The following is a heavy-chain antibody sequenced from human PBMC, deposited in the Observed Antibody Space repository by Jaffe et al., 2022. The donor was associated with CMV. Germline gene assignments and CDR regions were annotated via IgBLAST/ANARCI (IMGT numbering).Heavy chain of an antibody. CDR3: ARDLGSYSYGPEAFDY. CDR2: ISSSSSTI. J-gene: IGHJ4*02. V-gene: IGHV3-48*02. CDR1: GFTFSSYS. Sequence: EVQLVESGGGLVQPGGSLRLSCAASGFTFSSYSMNWVRQAPGKGLEWVSYISSSSSTIYYADSVKGRFTISRDNAKNSLYLQMNSLRDEDTAVYYCARDLGSYSYGPEAFDYWGQGTLVTVSS. D-gene: IGHD5-18*01.